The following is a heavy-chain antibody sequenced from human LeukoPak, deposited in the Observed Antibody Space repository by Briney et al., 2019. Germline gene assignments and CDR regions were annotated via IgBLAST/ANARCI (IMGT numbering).Heavy chain of an antibody. V-gene: IGHV3-23*01. CDR1: GFTFSSYG. Sequence: GGSLRLSCAASGFTFSSYGMSWVRQAPGKGLEWVSAISGSGGSTYYADSVKGRFTISRDNSKNTLYLQMNSLRAEDTAVYYCAKCRSGGFSVTGEYYFDYWGQGTLVTVSS. CDR3: AKCRSGGFSVTGEYYFDY. J-gene: IGHJ4*02. CDR2: ISGSGGST. D-gene: IGHD3-16*01.